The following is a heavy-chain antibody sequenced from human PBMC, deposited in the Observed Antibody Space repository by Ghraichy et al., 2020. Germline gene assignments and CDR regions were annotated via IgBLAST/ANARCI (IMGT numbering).Heavy chain of an antibody. CDR3: ARFLYVWGSYRYKGMDV. Sequence: ASVKVSCKASGYTFTGYYMHWVRQAPGQGLEWMGWINPNSGGTNYAQKFQGRVTMTRDTSISTAYMELSRLRSDVTAVYYCARFLYVWGSYRYKGMDVWGQGTTVTVSS. CDR1: GYTFTGYY. J-gene: IGHJ6*02. CDR2: INPNSGGT. D-gene: IGHD3-16*02. V-gene: IGHV1-2*02.